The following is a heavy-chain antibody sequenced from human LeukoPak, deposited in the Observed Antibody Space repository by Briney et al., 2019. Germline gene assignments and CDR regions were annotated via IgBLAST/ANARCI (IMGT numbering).Heavy chain of an antibody. D-gene: IGHD5-18*01. J-gene: IGHJ6*03. CDR3: ARAVLAYSYGSGDYYYYYMDV. CDR2: IIPIFGTA. CDR1: GYTFTSYG. V-gene: IGHV1-69*13. Sequence: SVKVSCKASGYTFTSYGISWVRQAPGQGLEWMGGIIPIFGTANYAQKFQGRVTITADESTSTAYMELSSLRSEDTAVYYCARAVLAYSYGSGDYYYYYMDVWGKGTTVTVSS.